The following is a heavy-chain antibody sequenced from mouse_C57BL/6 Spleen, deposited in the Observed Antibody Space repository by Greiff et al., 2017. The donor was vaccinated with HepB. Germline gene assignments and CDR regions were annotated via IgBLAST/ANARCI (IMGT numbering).Heavy chain of an antibody. D-gene: IGHD1-1*01. CDR1: GFTFSDYG. J-gene: IGHJ2*01. V-gene: IGHV5-17*01. CDR3: ARGGYYYGSSYDFDY. Sequence: EVKLMESGGGLVKPGGSLKLSCAASGFTFSDYGMHWVRQAPEKGLEWVAYISSGSITIYYADTVKGRFTISSDNANNTLFLQRTSLRAEDTAMYYCARGGYYYGSSYDFDYWGQGTTLTVSS. CDR2: ISSGSITI.